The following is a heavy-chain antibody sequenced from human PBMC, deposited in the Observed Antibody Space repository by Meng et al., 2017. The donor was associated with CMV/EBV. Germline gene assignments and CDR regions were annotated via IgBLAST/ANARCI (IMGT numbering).Heavy chain of an antibody. CDR1: GLSLSTSGVG. Sequence: IHLKEFGPNLVKPTQTLTLTCTFSGLSLSTSGVGVGWIRQPPGKALEWLALIYWDDDKRYSPSLKSRLTITKDTSKNQVVLTMTNMDPVDTATYYCARIAAAGRFDYWGQGTLVTVSS. D-gene: IGHD6-13*01. J-gene: IGHJ4*02. V-gene: IGHV2-5*02. CDR2: IYWDDDK. CDR3: ARIAAAGRFDY.